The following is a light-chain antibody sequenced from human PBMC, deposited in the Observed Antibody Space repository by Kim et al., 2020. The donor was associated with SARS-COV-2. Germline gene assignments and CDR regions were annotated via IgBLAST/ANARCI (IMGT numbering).Light chain of an antibody. V-gene: IGLV4-69*01. J-gene: IGLJ2*01. CDR1: SGHSTYA. CDR3: QTWDTGIRV. Sequence: QLVLTQSPSASASLGASVKLTCTLSSGHSTYAVAWHQQQPEKGPRYLMKLNSDGSHTKGDGVPDRFSGSSSGAERYLTISSLQSEDEVDYYCQTWDTGIRVFGGGTQLTVL. CDR2: LNSDGSH.